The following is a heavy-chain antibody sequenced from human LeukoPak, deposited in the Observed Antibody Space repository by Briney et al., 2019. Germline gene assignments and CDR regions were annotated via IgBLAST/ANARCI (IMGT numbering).Heavy chain of an antibody. Sequence: ASLKVSCKTSGYTFTDYYLHWVRQAPGQGLEWVGWIHPNTGATHHAQKFQGRLTMTRDTSISTVHMELTRLRSDDTAVYYCARDMGRYSGYDYDYWGQGTLVTASS. CDR1: GYTFTDYY. CDR3: ARDMGRYSGYDYDY. CDR2: IHPNTGAT. V-gene: IGHV1-2*02. J-gene: IGHJ4*02. D-gene: IGHD5-12*01.